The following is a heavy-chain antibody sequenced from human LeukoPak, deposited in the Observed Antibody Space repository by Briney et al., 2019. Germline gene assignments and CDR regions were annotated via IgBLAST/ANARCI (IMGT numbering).Heavy chain of an antibody. CDR2: IYYSGST. J-gene: IGHJ4*02. V-gene: IGHV4-59*01. Sequence: SETLSLTCTVSGGSISSYYWSWIRQPPGKGLEWIGYIYYSGSTNYNPSLKSRVTISVDTSKNQLSLKLSSVTAADTAVYYCARVQESQIDYYFDYWGQGTLVTVSS. D-gene: IGHD3-9*01. CDR3: ARVQESQIDYYFDY. CDR1: GGSISSYY.